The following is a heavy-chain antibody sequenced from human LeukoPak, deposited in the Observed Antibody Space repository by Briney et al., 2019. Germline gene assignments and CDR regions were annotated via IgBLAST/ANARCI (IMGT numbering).Heavy chain of an antibody. V-gene: IGHV3-21*01. CDR2: ISSSSSYI. CDR3: ARESAVAGLFDY. Sequence: GGSLRLSCAASGFTFSSYSMNWVRQAPGKGLEWVSSISSSSSYIYYADSVKGRFTISRDNSKNTLYLQMNSLRAEDTAVYYCARESAVAGLFDYWGQGTLVTVSS. CDR1: GFTFSSYS. D-gene: IGHD6-19*01. J-gene: IGHJ4*02.